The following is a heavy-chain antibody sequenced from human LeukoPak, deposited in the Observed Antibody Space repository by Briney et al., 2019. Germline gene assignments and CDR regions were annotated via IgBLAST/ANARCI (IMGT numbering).Heavy chain of an antibody. J-gene: IGHJ3*01. V-gene: IGHV3-7*01. Sequence: GGSLRLSCAASGLTFSSYWMSWVRQAPGKGLEWAANIKEDGTHEYYVGSVRGRFTISRDNAKNSLYLQMNSLRAEDTAIYYCAREARGTRAAFDVWGQGTMVTVFS. CDR1: GLTFSSYW. CDR3: AREARGTRAAFDV. D-gene: IGHD2-8*01. CDR2: IKEDGTHE.